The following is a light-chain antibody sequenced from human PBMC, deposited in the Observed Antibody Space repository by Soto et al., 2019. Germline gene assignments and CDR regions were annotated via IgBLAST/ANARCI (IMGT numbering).Light chain of an antibody. CDR1: QSISTE. J-gene: IGKJ2*01. CDR2: SAS. CDR3: QQGHTWPLT. V-gene: IGKV3-15*01. Sequence: EIAVTQSPATMSVSPGERATLSCQATQSISTELACYQQKPGQPPRLLLYSASTRATGVPARLTGSGSGSEFFPTISGLVAEEFAGYYCQQGHTWPLTFGQGTKLEI.